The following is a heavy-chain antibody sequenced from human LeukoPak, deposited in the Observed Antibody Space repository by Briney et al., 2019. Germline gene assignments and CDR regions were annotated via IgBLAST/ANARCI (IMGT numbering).Heavy chain of an antibody. Sequence: SVKVSCKASGGTFSSYAISWVRQAPGQGLEWMGRIIPIFGTANYAQKFQGRVTITTDESTSTAYMELSSLRSEDTAVYYCARAFLTRTPYSGSYYPGFDYWGQGSLVTVSS. CDR1: GGTFSSYA. V-gene: IGHV1-69*05. CDR2: IIPIFGTA. D-gene: IGHD1-26*01. J-gene: IGHJ4*02. CDR3: ARAFLTRTPYSGSYYPGFDY.